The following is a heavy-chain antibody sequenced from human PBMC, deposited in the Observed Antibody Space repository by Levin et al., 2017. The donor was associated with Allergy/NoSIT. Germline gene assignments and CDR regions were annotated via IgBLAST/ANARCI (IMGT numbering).Heavy chain of an antibody. CDR1: GGSISSYY. Sequence: SQTLSLTCSVSGGSISSYYWSWIRQPPGKGLEWIGHVYHSGSTTYNPSFKGRVTISADMSKNQFSLRLTSVTAADTAVYYCSTTMNRGDNLDYWGPGTLVVVSS. J-gene: IGHJ4*02. CDR2: VYHSGST. V-gene: IGHV4-59*01. CDR3: STTMNRGDNLDY. D-gene: IGHD3-10*01.